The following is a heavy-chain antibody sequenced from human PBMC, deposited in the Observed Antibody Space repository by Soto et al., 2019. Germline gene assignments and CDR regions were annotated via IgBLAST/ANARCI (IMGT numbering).Heavy chain of an antibody. CDR2: INPNSGGT. CDR3: AREEVYGYYYYGMDV. V-gene: IGHV1-2*02. D-gene: IGHD4-17*01. CDR1: GYTFTGYY. J-gene: IGHJ6*02. Sequence: QVQLVQSGAEVKKPGASVKVSCKASGYTFTGYYMHWVRQAPGQGLEWMGWINPNSGGTNYAQKFQGRVTMTRDTSISTAYMELSRLRSDDTAVYYCAREEVYGYYYYGMDVWGQGTTVTVSS.